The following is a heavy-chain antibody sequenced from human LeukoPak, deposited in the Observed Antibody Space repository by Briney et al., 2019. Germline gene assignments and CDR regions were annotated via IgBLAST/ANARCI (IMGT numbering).Heavy chain of an antibody. V-gene: IGHV3-23*01. D-gene: IGHD6-13*01. CDR1: GFTFSSYA. CDR3: AKQGYSSSWLYFDY. CDR2: ISGSGDRT. Sequence: PGGSLRLSCAASGFTFSSYAMSWVRQAPGKGLEWVSAISGSGDRTYYADSVKGRFTISRDNSKSTLYLQVNSLRAEDTAVYYCAKQGYSSSWLYFDYWGQGTLVTVSS. J-gene: IGHJ4*02.